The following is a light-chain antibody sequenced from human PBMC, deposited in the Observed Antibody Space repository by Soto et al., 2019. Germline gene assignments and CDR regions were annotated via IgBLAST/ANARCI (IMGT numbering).Light chain of an antibody. CDR1: QSVSSTY. V-gene: IGKV3-20*01. CDR3: QQYGSSPLT. J-gene: IGKJ4*01. CDR2: GAS. Sequence: EIVLTQSPDTLSLSPRERATLTCRASQSVSSTYLAWYQQKPGQAPRLLIYGASSRATGIPDRFSGSGSGTDFTLTISRLEPEDFAVYYCQQYGSSPLTFGGGTKVDIK.